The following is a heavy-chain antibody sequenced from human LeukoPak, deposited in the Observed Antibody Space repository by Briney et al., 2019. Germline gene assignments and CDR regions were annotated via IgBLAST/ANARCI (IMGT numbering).Heavy chain of an antibody. CDR1: GGSISSSSYY. Sequence: SETLSLTCTVSGGSISSSSYYWGWIRQPPGKGLEWIGEINHSGSTNYNPSLKSRVTISVDTSKNQFSLKLSSVTAADTAVYYCARGGGGWYEDYWGQGTLVTVSS. CDR3: ARGGGGWYEDY. CDR2: INHSGST. D-gene: IGHD6-19*01. J-gene: IGHJ4*02. V-gene: IGHV4-39*07.